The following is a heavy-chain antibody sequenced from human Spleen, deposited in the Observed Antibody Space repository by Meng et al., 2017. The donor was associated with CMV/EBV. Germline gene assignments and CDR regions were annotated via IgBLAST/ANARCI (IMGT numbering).Heavy chain of an antibody. CDR2: ISSNGGST. J-gene: IGHJ3*02. D-gene: IGHD3-9*01. CDR3: ARDGGQTYYDILTGYTDAFDI. CDR1: SYA. V-gene: IGHV3-64*01. Sequence: SYAMHWVRQAPGKGLEYVSAISSNGGSTYYANSVKGRFTISRDNSKNTLYLQMGSLRAEDMAVYYCARDGGQTYYDILTGYTDAFDIWGQGTMVTVSS.